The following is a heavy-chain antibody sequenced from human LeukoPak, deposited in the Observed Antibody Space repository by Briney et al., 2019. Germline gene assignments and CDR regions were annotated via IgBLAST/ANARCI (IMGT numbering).Heavy chain of an antibody. J-gene: IGHJ4*02. CDR1: GFTFSSYA. V-gene: IGHV3-30*04. CDR2: ISYDGSNK. Sequence: PGRSLRLSCAASGFTFSSYAMHWVRQAPGKGLEWVAVISYDGSNKYYADSVKGRFTISRDNSKNTLYLQMNSLRAEDTAVYYCAGGYCSGGSCYDFDYWGQGTLVTVSS. CDR3: AGGYCSGGSCYDFDY. D-gene: IGHD2-15*01.